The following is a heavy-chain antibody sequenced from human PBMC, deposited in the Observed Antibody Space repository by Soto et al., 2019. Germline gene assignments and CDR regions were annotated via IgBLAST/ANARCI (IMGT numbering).Heavy chain of an antibody. CDR3: TKYTYTSRYAYNCMDV. J-gene: IGHJ6*02. CDR1: GFTFGDYA. D-gene: IGHD6-13*01. Sequence: GGSLRLSCTTSGFTFGDYAMSWSRQAPGKGLEWVGVIRSKAYGGTTDYAASVKGRFTISRDDSKSIAYLQMNSLKSEDTGVYYCTKYTYTSRYAYNCMDVWGHGTTVTVSS. CDR2: IRSKAYGGTT. V-gene: IGHV3-49*03.